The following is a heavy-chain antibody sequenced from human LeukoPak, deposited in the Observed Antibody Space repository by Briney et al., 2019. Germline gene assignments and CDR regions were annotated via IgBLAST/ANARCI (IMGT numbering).Heavy chain of an antibody. J-gene: IGHJ6*02. CDR3: ARGAIWFREPYYYGMDV. Sequence: GASVKVSCKASGYTFTSYGISWVRQAPGQGLEWMGWISAYNGNTNYAQKLQGRVTMTTDTSTSTAYTELRSLRSDDTAVYYCARGAIWFREPYYYGMDVWGQGTTVTVSS. CDR1: GYTFTSYG. CDR2: ISAYNGNT. V-gene: IGHV1-18*01. D-gene: IGHD3-10*01.